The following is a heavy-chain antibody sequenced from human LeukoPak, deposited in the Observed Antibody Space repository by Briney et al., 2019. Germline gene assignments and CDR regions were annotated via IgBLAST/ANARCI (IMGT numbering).Heavy chain of an antibody. CDR2: IYYSGST. CDR1: GGSISSSSYY. J-gene: IGHJ4*02. V-gene: IGHV4-39*07. D-gene: IGHD3-16*02. CDR3: ARGGVIVHFDY. Sequence: SETLSLTCTVSGGSISSSSYYWGWTRQPPGKGLEWIGSIYYSGSTYYNPSLKSRVTISVDTSKNQFSLKLSSVTAADTAVYYCARGGVIVHFDYWGQGTLVTVSS.